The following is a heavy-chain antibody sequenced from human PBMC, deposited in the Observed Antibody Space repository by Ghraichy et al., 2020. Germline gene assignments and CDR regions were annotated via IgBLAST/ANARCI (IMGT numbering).Heavy chain of an antibody. D-gene: IGHD6-6*01. J-gene: IGHJ4*02. Sequence: SETLSLTCTVSGGSISSSSYYWGWIRQPPGKGLEWIGSIYYSGSTYYNPSLKSRVTISVDTSKNQFSLKLSSVTAADTAVYYCARSPLGVSSSPGDYFDYWGQGTLVTVSS. CDR3: ARSPLGVSSSPGDYFDY. CDR2: IYYSGST. V-gene: IGHV4-39*01. CDR1: GGSISSSSYY.